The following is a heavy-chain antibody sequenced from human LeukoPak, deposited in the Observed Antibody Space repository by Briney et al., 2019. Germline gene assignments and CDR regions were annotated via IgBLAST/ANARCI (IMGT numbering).Heavy chain of an antibody. V-gene: IGHV3-30*04. CDR2: ISYEGSNK. J-gene: IGHJ4*02. CDR1: GFTFSSYA. Sequence: PGRSLRLSCAASGFTFSSYAMHWVRQAPGKGLEWVAVISYEGSNKYYADSVKGRFTISRDNSKNTLYLQMNSLRAEDTAVYYCARDPLEGSGYWGDYFDYWGQGTLVTVSS. D-gene: IGHD3-22*01. CDR3: ARDPLEGSGYWGDYFDY.